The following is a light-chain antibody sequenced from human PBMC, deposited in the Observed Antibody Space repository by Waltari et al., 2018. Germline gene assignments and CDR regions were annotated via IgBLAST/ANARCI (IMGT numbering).Light chain of an antibody. V-gene: IGLV2-23*01. Sequence: QSALTQSASMSASPGQSITISCTATNNDVGTYDLVSWYQQHPGRAPKLLIFQGPKRPSEVSCRFSGSKSADTASLTISGLQPEDEADYYCCSYAGTWLFGGGTKVTVL. J-gene: IGLJ3*02. CDR2: QGP. CDR3: CSYAGTWL. CDR1: NNDVGTYDL.